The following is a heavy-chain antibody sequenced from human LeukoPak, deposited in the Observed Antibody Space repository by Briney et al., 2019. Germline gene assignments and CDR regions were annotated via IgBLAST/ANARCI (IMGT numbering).Heavy chain of an antibody. J-gene: IGHJ4*02. CDR2: IIPILGIA. Sequence: GASVKVSCKASGGTFSSYAISWVRQAPGQGLEWMGRIIPILGIANYAQKFQGRVTITADKSTGTAYMELSSLRSEDTAVYYCATSSLYGDYAKPPDYWGQGTLVTVSS. D-gene: IGHD4-17*01. V-gene: IGHV1-69*04. CDR3: ATSSLYGDYAKPPDY. CDR1: GGTFSSYA.